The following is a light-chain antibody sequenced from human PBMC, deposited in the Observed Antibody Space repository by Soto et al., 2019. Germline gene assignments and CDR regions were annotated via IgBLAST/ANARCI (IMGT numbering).Light chain of an antibody. Sequence: DSVLTQSPGTLSLSPGERATLSCRADQSVSSSYLAWYQQRPGQAPRLLIFGASYRATGIPDSFSGSGSGTDFTLTSSRLEAEDFAVYYCQQYSSSPPEFTFGTGNKVDSK. CDR1: QSVSSSY. CDR3: QQYSSSPPEFT. CDR2: GAS. J-gene: IGKJ3*01. V-gene: IGKV3-20*01.